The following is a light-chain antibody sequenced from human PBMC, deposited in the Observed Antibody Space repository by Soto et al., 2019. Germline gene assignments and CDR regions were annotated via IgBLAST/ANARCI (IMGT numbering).Light chain of an antibody. Sequence: QSALTQPPSVSGSPGQSVTISCTGTSSDVGSYNRVSWYQQPPGTAPKLMIYEVSNRPSGVPDRFSGSKSGNTASLTISGLQAEDEADYYCSSYTSSSTFYVFGTGTKPTVL. CDR1: SSDVGSYNR. CDR3: SSYTSSSTFYV. J-gene: IGLJ1*01. CDR2: EVS. V-gene: IGLV2-18*02.